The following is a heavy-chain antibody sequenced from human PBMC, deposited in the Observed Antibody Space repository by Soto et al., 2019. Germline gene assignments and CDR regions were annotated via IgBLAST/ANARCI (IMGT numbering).Heavy chain of an antibody. V-gene: IGHV4-30-2*01. CDR3: ARGIGRWLVRSAGYYFDY. J-gene: IGHJ4*02. Sequence: SETLSLTCAVSGGSISSGGYSWSWIRQPPGKGLEWIGYIYHSGSTCYNPSLKSRVTISVDRSKNQFSLKLSSVTAADTAVYYCARGIGRWLVRSAGYYFDYWGQGTLVTVSS. D-gene: IGHD6-19*01. CDR1: GGSISSGGYS. CDR2: IYHSGST.